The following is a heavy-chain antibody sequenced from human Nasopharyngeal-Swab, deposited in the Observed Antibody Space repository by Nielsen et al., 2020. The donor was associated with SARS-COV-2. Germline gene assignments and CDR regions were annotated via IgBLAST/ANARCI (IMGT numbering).Heavy chain of an antibody. V-gene: IGHV3-30-3*01. CDR1: GFTFSGYA. CDR2: ISYDGSNK. D-gene: IGHD6-13*01. J-gene: IGHJ3*02. CDR3: ARDPSSSWLYDAFDI. Sequence: GESLKISCAASGFTFSGYAMHWVRQAPGKGLEWVAVISYDGSNKYYADSVKGRFTISRDNSKNTLYLQMNSLRAEDTAVYYCARDPSSSWLYDAFDIWGQGTMVTVSS.